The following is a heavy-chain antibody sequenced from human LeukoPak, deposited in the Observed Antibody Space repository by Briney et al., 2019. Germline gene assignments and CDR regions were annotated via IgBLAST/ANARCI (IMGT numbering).Heavy chain of an antibody. Sequence: GGSLRLSCAASGFTFSSYAMHWVRQAPGKGLEWVAVISYDGSNKYYADSVKGRFTISRDNSKNTLYLQMNSLRAEDTAVYYCARSGSGYYNGVYWGQGTLATVSS. CDR2: ISYDGSNK. J-gene: IGHJ4*02. CDR1: GFTFSSYA. CDR3: ARSGSGYYNGVY. V-gene: IGHV3-30-3*01. D-gene: IGHD3-22*01.